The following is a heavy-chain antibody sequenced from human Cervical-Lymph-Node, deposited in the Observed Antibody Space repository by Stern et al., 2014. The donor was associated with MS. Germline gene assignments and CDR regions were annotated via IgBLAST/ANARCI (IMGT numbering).Heavy chain of an antibody. CDR3: ARDGNDIVVVPTEDYFGMDV. V-gene: IGHV3-30*09. CDR1: GFTFNSYT. Sequence: QVQLVESGGGVVQPGRSLRLSCAGSGFTFNSYTMHWVRQAPGKGLEWMSVISYDGKKKFYADSVKGRFAISRDNSKNTLYLQINSLRTEDTAVYYCARDGNDIVVVPTEDYFGMDVWGQGTTVTVSS. J-gene: IGHJ6*02. D-gene: IGHD2-15*01. CDR2: ISYDGKKK.